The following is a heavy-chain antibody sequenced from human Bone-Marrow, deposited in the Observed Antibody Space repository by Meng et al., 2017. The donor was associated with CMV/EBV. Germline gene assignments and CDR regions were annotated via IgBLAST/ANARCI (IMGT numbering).Heavy chain of an antibody. Sequence: ASVKVSCKASGYTFTGYYMHWVRQAPGQGLEWMGWINPNSGGTNYAQKFQGRVTMTRDTSISTAYMELSRLRSDDTAVYYCARAPYNYDFWSGYYTPSWFDPWGQGTLVTVSS. CDR3: ARAPYNYDFWSGYYTPSWFDP. V-gene: IGHV1-2*02. CDR2: INPNSGGT. CDR1: GYTFTGYY. J-gene: IGHJ5*02. D-gene: IGHD3-3*01.